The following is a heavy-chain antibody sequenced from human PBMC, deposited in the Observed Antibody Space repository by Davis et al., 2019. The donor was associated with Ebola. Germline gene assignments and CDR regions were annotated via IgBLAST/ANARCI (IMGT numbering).Heavy chain of an antibody. D-gene: IGHD6-19*01. CDR1: GYTFTGYY. V-gene: IGHV1-8*03. J-gene: IGHJ4*02. CDR3: AILGIAVAATGDY. Sequence: ASVKVSCKASGYTFTGYYMHWVRQTTGQGLEWMGWMSPNSGNTGYAQKFQGRVTITRNTSISTAYMELSSLRSEDTAVYYCAILGIAVAATGDYWGQGTLVTVSS. CDR2: MSPNSGNT.